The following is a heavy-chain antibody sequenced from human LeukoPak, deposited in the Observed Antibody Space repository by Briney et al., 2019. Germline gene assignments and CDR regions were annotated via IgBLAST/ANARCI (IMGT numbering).Heavy chain of an antibody. CDR1: GYTFTGYY. CDR2: ISPNSGGT. V-gene: IGHV1-2*02. D-gene: IGHD6-13*01. Sequence: ASVKVSCKASGYTFTGYYMHWVRQAPGQGLEWMGWISPNSGGTNYAQKFQGRVTMTRDTSISTAYMDLSRLRSDDTAVYYCAREVGGEAAAGTSPHYYFDYWGQGTLVTVSS. J-gene: IGHJ4*02. CDR3: AREVGGEAAAGTSPHYYFDY.